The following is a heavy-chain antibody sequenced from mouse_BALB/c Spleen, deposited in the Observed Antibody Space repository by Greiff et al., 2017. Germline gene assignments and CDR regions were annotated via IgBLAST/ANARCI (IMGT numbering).Heavy chain of an antibody. Sequence: EVNVVESGGGLVKPGGSLKLSCAASGFTFSSYAMSWVRQTPEKRLEWVASISSGGSTYYPDSVKGRFTISRDNARNILYLQMSSLRSEDTAMYYCARSDGPTGFDDWGQGTTLTVSA. D-gene: IGHD2-3*01. CDR1: GFTFSSYA. J-gene: IGHJ2*01. V-gene: IGHV5-6-5*01. CDR3: ARSDGPTGFDD. CDR2: ISSGGST.